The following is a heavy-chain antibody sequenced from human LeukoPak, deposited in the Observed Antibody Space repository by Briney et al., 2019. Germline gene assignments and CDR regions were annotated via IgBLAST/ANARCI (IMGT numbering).Heavy chain of an antibody. CDR3: ARGYDFWSGYYFDY. Sequence: SETLSLTCTVSGGPISSGDYYWSWIRQPPGKGLEWIGYIYYSGSTNYNPSLKSRVTISVDTSKNQFSLKLSSVTAADTAVYYCARGYDFWSGYYFDYWGQGTLVTVSS. CDR1: GGPISSGDYY. CDR2: IYYSGST. V-gene: IGHV4-61*08. D-gene: IGHD3-3*01. J-gene: IGHJ4*02.